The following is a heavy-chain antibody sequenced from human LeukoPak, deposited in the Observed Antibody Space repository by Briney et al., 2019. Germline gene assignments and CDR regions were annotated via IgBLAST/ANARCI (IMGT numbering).Heavy chain of an antibody. CDR3: ARAGFYGDSFDY. Sequence: ASVKVSCKASGYTLTIFDINWVRQAPGQGLEWVGWMNPNSGGTVYAQKFQGRVTITADKSTSTAYMELSSLRSEDTAVYYCARAGFYGDSFDYWGQGTLVTVSS. D-gene: IGHD4-17*01. CDR2: MNPNSGGT. CDR1: GYTLTIFD. V-gene: IGHV1-8*01. J-gene: IGHJ4*02.